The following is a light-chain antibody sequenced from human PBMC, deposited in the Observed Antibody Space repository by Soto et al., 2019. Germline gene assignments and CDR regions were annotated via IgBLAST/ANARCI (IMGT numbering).Light chain of an antibody. V-gene: IGLV2-14*01. Sequence: QSALTQPASVSGSPGQSITISCTGSDISGYNYVSWYQQYPGKALKLMIYEVSNRPSGVSHRFSGSKSGNTASLTISGLQAEDEADYYCSTSHVFATGTKLTVL. CDR2: EVS. CDR1: DISGYNY. J-gene: IGLJ1*01. CDR3: STSHV.